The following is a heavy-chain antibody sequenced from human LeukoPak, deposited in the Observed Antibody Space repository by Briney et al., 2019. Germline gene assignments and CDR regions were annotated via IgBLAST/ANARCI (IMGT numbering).Heavy chain of an antibody. CDR2: IKSGGNT. CDR3: ARDRARDMDV. J-gene: IGHJ6*03. Sequence: KTSETLSLTCSVSGGSISTYYWSWIRQPAGKGLEWIGRIKSGGNTNYNPSLESRVTLSLDTSKNQFSPKLSSVTAADTAVYYCARDRARDMDVWGKGTTVTVSS. V-gene: IGHV4-4*07. CDR1: GGSISTYY.